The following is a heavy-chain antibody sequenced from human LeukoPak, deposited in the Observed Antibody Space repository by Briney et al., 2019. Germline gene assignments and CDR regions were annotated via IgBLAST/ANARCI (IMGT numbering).Heavy chain of an antibody. CDR3: ARAGELGQLGRSGSYLY. CDR2: IIPIFGTA. CDR1: GGTFSSYA. J-gene: IGHJ4*02. Sequence: SVKVSCQASGGTFSSYAISWVRQAPGQGLEWMGVIIPIFGTANYAQKFQGRVTITTDESTSTAYMELSSLRSEDTAVYYCARAGELGQLGRSGSYLYWGQGTLVTVSS. V-gene: IGHV1-69*05. D-gene: IGHD1-26*01.